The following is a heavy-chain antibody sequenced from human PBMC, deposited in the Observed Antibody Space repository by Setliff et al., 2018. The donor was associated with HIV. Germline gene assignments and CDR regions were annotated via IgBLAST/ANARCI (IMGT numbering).Heavy chain of an antibody. CDR1: GGSLSGYY. CDR2: INHSGST. V-gene: IGHV4-34*01. Sequence: SETLSLTCAVYGGSLSGYYWTWIRQPPGKGLEWIGEINHSGSTNYNPSLKSRVTISIDTSKNQFFLKLSSVTAADTAMYYCARGRMATVLIRNWIDPWGQGSLVTVSS. J-gene: IGHJ5*02. D-gene: IGHD4-4*01. CDR3: ARGRMATVLIRNWIDP.